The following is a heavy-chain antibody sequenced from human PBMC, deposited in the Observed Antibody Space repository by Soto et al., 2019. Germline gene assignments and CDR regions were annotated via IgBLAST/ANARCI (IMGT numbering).Heavy chain of an antibody. CDR2: IIPILGIA. CDR1: GGTFSSYT. J-gene: IGHJ3*02. V-gene: IGHV1-69*02. CDR3: ARGLNYHDAFDI. D-gene: IGHD3-10*01. Sequence: SVKVSCKASGGTFSSYTISWVRQAPGQGLEWMGRIIPILGIANYAQKFQGRVTITADKSTSTAYMELSSLRSEDTAVYYCARGLNYHDAFDIWGQGTMVTVSS.